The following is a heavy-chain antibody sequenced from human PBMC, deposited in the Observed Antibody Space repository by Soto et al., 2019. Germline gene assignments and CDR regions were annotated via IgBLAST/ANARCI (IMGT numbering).Heavy chain of an antibody. V-gene: IGHV3-33*01. Sequence: HVQLVESGGGVVQPGRSLRLSCAVSGFTFSKHGMHWVRQAPGKGLEWVAVILADGSRQHYGDSVKGRFTISRDNAKNTLFLQMESLRAEDTAVYYCARDDDFPDNGLDYWGQGILVTVSS. D-gene: IGHD1-1*01. CDR3: ARDDDFPDNGLDY. CDR1: GFTFSKHG. J-gene: IGHJ4*02. CDR2: ILADGSRQ.